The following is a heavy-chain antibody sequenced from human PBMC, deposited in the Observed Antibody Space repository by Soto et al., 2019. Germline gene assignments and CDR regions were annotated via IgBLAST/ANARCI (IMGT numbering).Heavy chain of an antibody. CDR3: AKGWAGYTPIDY. D-gene: IGHD6-25*01. V-gene: IGHV3-23*01. J-gene: IGHJ4*02. Sequence: EGQLLESGGGLVQPGGSLRLSCAASGYTFSRYAMSWVRQAPGKGLEWVSAVSGSGGSTYYADSVKGRFTISRDNSKNTLYLQMSSLRAEDTAVYYCAKGWAGYTPIDYWGQGTLVTVSS. CDR1: GYTFSRYA. CDR2: VSGSGGST.